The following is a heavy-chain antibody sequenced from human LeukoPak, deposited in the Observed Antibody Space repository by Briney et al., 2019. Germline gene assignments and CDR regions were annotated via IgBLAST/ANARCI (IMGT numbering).Heavy chain of an antibody. CDR1: GFTFSSYG. Sequence: GGSLRLSCAAPGFTFSSYGMHWVRQAPGKGLEWVSGIGSGGDTNYLGSVKGRFTISRENAKNSLYLQMNSLRAGDTAVYFCARGVPGGLDYWGQGTLVTVSS. J-gene: IGHJ4*02. D-gene: IGHD3-10*01. CDR2: IGSGGDT. V-gene: IGHV3-13*01. CDR3: ARGVPGGLDY.